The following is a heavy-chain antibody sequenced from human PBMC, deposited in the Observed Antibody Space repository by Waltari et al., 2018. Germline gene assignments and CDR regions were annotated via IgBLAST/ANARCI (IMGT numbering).Heavy chain of an antibody. CDR1: GGTFSSYA. Sequence: QVQLVQSGADVTKPGSSLKVSCTASGGTFSSYAITRVRQPPGQGLEWMGEIIPILGIANYAQKFQGRVTITADESTSTAYMELSSLRSEDTAVYYCARGRDGYPPPLLDYWGQGTLVTVSS. V-gene: IGHV1-69*04. CDR2: IIPILGIA. J-gene: IGHJ4*02. CDR3: ARGRDGYPPPLLDY. D-gene: IGHD5-12*01.